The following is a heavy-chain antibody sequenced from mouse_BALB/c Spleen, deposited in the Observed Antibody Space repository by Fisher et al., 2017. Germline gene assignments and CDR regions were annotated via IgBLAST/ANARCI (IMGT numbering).Heavy chain of an antibody. CDR3: SEDSAVYYCARYGSSPYWYFDV. J-gene: IGHJ1*01. D-gene: IGHD1-1*01. Sequence: KFKGKATLTADKSSSTAYMQLSSLTSEDSAVYYCARYGSSPYWYFDVWGAGTTVTVSS. V-gene: IGHV1-69*02.